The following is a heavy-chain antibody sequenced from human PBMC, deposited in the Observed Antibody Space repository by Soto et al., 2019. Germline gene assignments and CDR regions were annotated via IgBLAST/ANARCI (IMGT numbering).Heavy chain of an antibody. CDR2: ILYSGST. D-gene: IGHD4-17*01. J-gene: IGHJ3*02. CDR1: GGSISSGGFY. Sequence: QVQLQESGPGLVKPSQTLSLTCTVSGGSISSGGFYWSWIRQHPGNGLEWIGYILYSGSTYYSPSLESRLTISVDTSKNQFSLSLSSVTAADTAVYYCARDSPTVTVIDIWGQGTMVTVSS. CDR3: ARDSPTVTVIDI. V-gene: IGHV4-31*03.